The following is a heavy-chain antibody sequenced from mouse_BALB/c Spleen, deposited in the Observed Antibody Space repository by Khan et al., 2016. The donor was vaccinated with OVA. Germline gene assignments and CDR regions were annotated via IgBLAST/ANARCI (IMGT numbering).Heavy chain of an antibody. J-gene: IGHJ3*01. CDR2: INPSSGYT. Sequence: QVQLQQSGAELARPGASVKMSCKASGYTFTSYTMHWVKQRPGQGLEWIGYINPSSGYTNYNQKFKNKATLTADKSPSKAYMKMSSLTSEDSAVYYGAREGAYYRSDGWFAYWGQGTLVTVSA. D-gene: IGHD2-14*01. CDR1: GYTFTSYT. V-gene: IGHV1-4*01. CDR3: AREGAYYRSDGWFAY.